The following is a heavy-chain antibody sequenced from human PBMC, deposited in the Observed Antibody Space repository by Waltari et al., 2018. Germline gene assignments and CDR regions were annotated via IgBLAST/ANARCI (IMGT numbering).Heavy chain of an antibody. Sequence: EVQLVESGGGLVQPGRSLRLSCAASGFTFDDYAMHWVRQGPGKGLEWVSGISLNSGSIGYSDSVKVRFTISRDHAKNSLYLQMNSLSAEDTALYYCAKDGSRSSSKYYYYYYMDVWGQGTTVTVSS. CDR2: ISLNSGSI. V-gene: IGHV3-9*01. J-gene: IGHJ6*03. CDR3: AKDGSRSSSKYYYYYYMDV. CDR1: GFTFDDYA. D-gene: IGHD6-6*01.